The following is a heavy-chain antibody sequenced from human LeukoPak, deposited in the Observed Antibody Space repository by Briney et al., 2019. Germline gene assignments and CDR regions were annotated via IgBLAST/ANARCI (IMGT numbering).Heavy chain of an antibody. Sequence: GGSLRLSCAASGFTFNDYGLSWVRQAPGKGLEWVSVIYSGGSTYYADSVKGRFTISRDNSKNTLYLQMNSLRAEDTAVYYCARALRGYFDYWGQGTLVTVSS. CDR1: GFTFNDYG. V-gene: IGHV3-66*01. CDR2: IYSGGST. CDR3: ARALRGYFDY. J-gene: IGHJ4*02. D-gene: IGHD3-10*01.